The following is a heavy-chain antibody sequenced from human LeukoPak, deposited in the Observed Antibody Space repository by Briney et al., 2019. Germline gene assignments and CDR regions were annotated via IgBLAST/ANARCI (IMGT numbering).Heavy chain of an antibody. J-gene: IGHJ6*02. CDR3: ARHRSIVVVPDADYYYYGMDV. CDR2: IIPIFGTA. Sequence: SVKVSCKSSGGTFSSYAISWLRQAPGQGLEWTGGIIPIFGTANYAQKFQGRVTITADESTSTAYMELSSLRSEDTAVYYCARHRSIVVVPDADYYYYGMDVWGQGTTVTVSS. CDR1: GGTFSSYA. D-gene: IGHD2-2*01. V-gene: IGHV1-69*13.